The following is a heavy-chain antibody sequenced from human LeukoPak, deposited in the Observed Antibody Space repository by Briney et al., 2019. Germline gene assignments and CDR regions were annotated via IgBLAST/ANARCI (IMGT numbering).Heavy chain of an antibody. CDR1: GFTFSSYA. CDR3: ARDRYGDYGDFDY. D-gene: IGHD4-17*01. CDR2: ISYDGSNK. Sequence: PGGSLRPSCAASGFTFSSYAMHWVRQAPGKGLEWVAVISYDGSNKYYADSVKGRFTISRDNSKNTLYLQMNSLRAEDTAVYYCARDRYGDYGDFDYWGQGTLVTVSS. J-gene: IGHJ4*02. V-gene: IGHV3-30*04.